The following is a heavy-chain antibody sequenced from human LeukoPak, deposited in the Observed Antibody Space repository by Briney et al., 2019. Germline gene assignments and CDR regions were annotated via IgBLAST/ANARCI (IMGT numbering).Heavy chain of an antibody. D-gene: IGHD5-24*01. Sequence: ASVKVSCKASGYTFTGYYMHWVRQAPGQGLEWMGWITPSGGTNYPQKFQGRVAITRDTSITTAYMDLSRLTSDDTAVYYCARDRYGDGFAHFDYWGQGALVTVSS. J-gene: IGHJ4*02. V-gene: IGHV1-2*02. CDR3: ARDRYGDGFAHFDY. CDR1: GYTFTGYY. CDR2: ITPSGGT.